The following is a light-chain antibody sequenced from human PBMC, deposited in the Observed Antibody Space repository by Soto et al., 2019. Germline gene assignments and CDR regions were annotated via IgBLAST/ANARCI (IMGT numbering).Light chain of an antibody. CDR2: GAS. V-gene: IGKV3-20*01. Sequence: ETGMTQSPVTVSVYPGERATLSCRASQSVSSNLAWYQQKSGQPPRLLIYGASTRATGIPARFSGSGSGTDFTLTISRLEPEDFAVYYCQQYGSSPFPFGPRTKAAIK. CDR3: QQYGSSPFP. J-gene: IGKJ3*01. CDR1: QSVSSN.